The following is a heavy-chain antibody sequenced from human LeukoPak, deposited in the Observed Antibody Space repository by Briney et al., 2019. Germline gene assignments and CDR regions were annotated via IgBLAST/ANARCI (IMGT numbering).Heavy chain of an antibody. D-gene: IGHD3-16*01. Sequence: ASVKVSCKSSGYTFTTYGITWVRQAPGQGLEWMGWISTDNGDTNYAQKLQGRVTMTTDTSTSTAYMELRSLRSDDTAVYYCAREGMGELTLDCWGQGTLVTVSS. CDR2: ISTDNGDT. CDR1: GYTFTTYG. V-gene: IGHV1-18*01. CDR3: AREGMGELTLDC. J-gene: IGHJ4*02.